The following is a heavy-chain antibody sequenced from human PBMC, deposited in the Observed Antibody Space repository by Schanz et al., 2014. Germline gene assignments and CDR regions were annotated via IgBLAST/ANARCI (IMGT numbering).Heavy chain of an antibody. CDR1: GYTLTAYY. J-gene: IGHJ6*02. CDR3: ASDFWSGYSHYYYGLDV. Sequence: QVQLVQSGAEVKKPGASVKVSCKASGYTLTAYYMHWVRQAPGQGLEWMGWINPDSGGTNYAQKFQGRVTMTRDMSINTASMELSRLRSDASAVYYCASDFWSGYSHYYYGLDVWGQGTTVTVSS. CDR2: INPDSGGT. V-gene: IGHV1-2*02. D-gene: IGHD3-3*01.